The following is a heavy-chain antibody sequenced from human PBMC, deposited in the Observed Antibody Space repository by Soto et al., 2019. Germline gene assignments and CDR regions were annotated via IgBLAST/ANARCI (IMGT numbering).Heavy chain of an antibody. J-gene: IGHJ6*02. Sequence: SVKVSCKASGGTFSSYTISWVRQAPGQGLEWMGRIIPILGIANYAQKFQGRVTITADKSTSTAYMKLSSLSAEDTAVYYCARHGCGGGSCYGDAYYYYGMDVWGQGTTVTVSS. V-gene: IGHV1-69*02. CDR1: GGTFSSYT. D-gene: IGHD2-15*01. CDR3: ARHGCGGGSCYGDAYYYYGMDV. CDR2: IIPILGIA.